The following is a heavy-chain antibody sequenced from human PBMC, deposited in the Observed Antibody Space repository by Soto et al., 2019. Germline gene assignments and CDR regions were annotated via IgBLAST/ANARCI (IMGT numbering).Heavy chain of an antibody. J-gene: IGHJ6*02. V-gene: IGHV4-4*07. Sequence: PSETLSLTCTVSGGSINSYYWSWIRQPAGKGLEWIGRIYTSGSTNYNPSLKGRVTMSVDTSMKQFSLKVSSVTAADTAVYYCARFGYDWNDGDKYYYYGMDVWGQGTTVTVSS. CDR1: GGSINSYY. CDR2: IYTSGST. CDR3: ARFGYDWNDGDKYYYYGMDV. D-gene: IGHD1-1*01.